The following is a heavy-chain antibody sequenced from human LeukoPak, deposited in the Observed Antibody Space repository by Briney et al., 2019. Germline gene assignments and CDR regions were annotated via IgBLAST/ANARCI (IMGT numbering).Heavy chain of an antibody. CDR3: ARGVNYYDSSGYLPRTKGYFDY. J-gene: IGHJ4*02. D-gene: IGHD3-22*01. Sequence: SETLSLTCAVYGGSFSGYYWSWIRQPPGKGLEWIGEINHSGSTNYNPSLKSRVTISVDTSKNQFSLKLSSVTAADTAVYYCARGVNYYDSSGYLPRTKGYFDYWGQGTLVTVSS. CDR2: INHSGST. V-gene: IGHV4-34*01. CDR1: GGSFSGYY.